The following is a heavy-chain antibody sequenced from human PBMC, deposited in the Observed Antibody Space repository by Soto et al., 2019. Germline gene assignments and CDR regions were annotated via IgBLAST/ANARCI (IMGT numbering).Heavy chain of an antibody. CDR1: GFSLSNAGLG. CDR2: IFSNDEK. V-gene: IGHV2-26*04. CDR3: ASTYSTSWYWFDP. Sequence: QVTVKESGPVLVKPTETLTLTCTVSGFSLSNAGLGVSWIRQPPGKALEWLAHIFSNDEKSYSTSLKSRLTISKDTSKGQVVLTMTNMDPVDTATYYCASTYSTSWYWFDPWGQGTLGTVSS. J-gene: IGHJ5*02. D-gene: IGHD6-13*01.